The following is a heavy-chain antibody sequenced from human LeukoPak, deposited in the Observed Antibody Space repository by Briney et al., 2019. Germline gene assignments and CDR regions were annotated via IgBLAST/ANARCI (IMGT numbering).Heavy chain of an antibody. D-gene: IGHD3-22*01. V-gene: IGHV1-46*01. Sequence: ASVKVSCKASGYTFTSYYMHWVRQAPGQGLEWMGIINPSGGSTSYAQKFQGRVTMTRDTSTSTVYIELSSLRPEDTAVYYCAREPMRRAFDIWGQGTMVTVSS. J-gene: IGHJ3*02. CDR2: INPSGGST. CDR3: AREPMRRAFDI. CDR1: GYTFTSYY.